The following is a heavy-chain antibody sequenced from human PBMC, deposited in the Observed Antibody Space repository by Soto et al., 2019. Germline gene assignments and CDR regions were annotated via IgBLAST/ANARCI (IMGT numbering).Heavy chain of an antibody. V-gene: IGHV5-51*01. Sequence: PGESLKISCKGSGYSFTNFWIGWVRQMPGKGLEWMGIIYPGDSDTRYSPSFQGQVTISADKSISTAYLQWSSLKASDTAMYFCARRKDCTSGVCYFDYWGQGTLVTVSS. CDR1: GYSFTNFW. J-gene: IGHJ4*02. CDR3: ARRKDCTSGVCYFDY. D-gene: IGHD2-8*01. CDR2: IYPGDSDT.